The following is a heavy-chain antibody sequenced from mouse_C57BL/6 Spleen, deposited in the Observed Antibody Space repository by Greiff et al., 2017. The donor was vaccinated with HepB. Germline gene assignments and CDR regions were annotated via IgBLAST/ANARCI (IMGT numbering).Heavy chain of an antibody. CDR2: ISYSGST. V-gene: IGHV3-1*01. CDR3: ARDHGYGSSYGFAY. Sequence: DVQLVESGPGMVKPSQSLSLTCTVTGYSITSGYDWHWIRHFPGNKLEWMGYISYSGSTNYNPSLKSRISITHDTSKNHFFLKLNSVTTEDTATYYCARDHGYGSSYGFAYWGQGTLVTVSA. J-gene: IGHJ3*01. D-gene: IGHD1-1*01. CDR1: GYSITSGYD.